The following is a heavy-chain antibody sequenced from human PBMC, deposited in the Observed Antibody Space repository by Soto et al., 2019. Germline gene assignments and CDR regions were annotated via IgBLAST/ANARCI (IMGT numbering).Heavy chain of an antibody. Sequence: PSETLSLTCAVYGGSFSGYYWSWIRQPPGKGLEWIGEINHSGSTNYNPSLKSRVTISVDTSKNQFSLKLSSVTAADTAVYYCARSGWQNDKVPLNIYYFDYWGQGTLVNVSS. J-gene: IGHJ4*02. V-gene: IGHV4-34*01. CDR2: INHSGST. CDR1: GGSFSGYY. D-gene: IGHD6-19*01. CDR3: ARSGWQNDKVPLNIYYFDY.